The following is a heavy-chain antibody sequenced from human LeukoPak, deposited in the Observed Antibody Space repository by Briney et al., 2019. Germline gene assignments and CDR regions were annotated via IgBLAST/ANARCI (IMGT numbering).Heavy chain of an antibody. CDR3: ARKENVYYYFDY. Sequence: SETLSLTCADYGGSFSGYYWSWIRQPPGKGLEWIGEINHSGSTNYNPSLQSRVTMSVDTSKNQFSLKLSSVTAVDTAVYYCARKENVYYYFDYWGQGTLVTVSS. CDR2: INHSGST. CDR1: GGSFSGYY. J-gene: IGHJ4*02. V-gene: IGHV4-34*01. D-gene: IGHD3-10*01.